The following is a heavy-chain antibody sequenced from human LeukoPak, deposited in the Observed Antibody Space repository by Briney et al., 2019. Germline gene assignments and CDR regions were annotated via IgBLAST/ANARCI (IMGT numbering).Heavy chain of an antibody. CDR1: GFTFNSYE. D-gene: IGHD5-12*01. Sequence: GSLRLSCAASGFTFNSYEMNWARQAPGKGPEWVSHISSSGTSIYYADSVKGRFTISRDNAKNSLYLQMNSLRAEDTAVYYCARWAIVATTYYYNYGLDVWGQGTTVTVSS. V-gene: IGHV3-48*03. J-gene: IGHJ6*02. CDR2: ISSSGTSI. CDR3: ARWAIVATTYYYNYGLDV.